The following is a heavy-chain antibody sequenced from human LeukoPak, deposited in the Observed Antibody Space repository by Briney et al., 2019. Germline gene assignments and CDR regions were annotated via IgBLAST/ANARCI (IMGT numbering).Heavy chain of an antibody. CDR1: GVSISSYY. V-gene: IGHV4-59*12. CDR3: ARGRGGGGSSNNWFDP. Sequence: KPSETLSLTCTVSGVSISSYYWSWIRQPPGKGLEWVGYIYYSGTTNYNPSLKSRVTISVDTSKNQFSLNLISVTAADTAVYFCARGRGGGGSSNNWFDPWGQGTLVTVSS. J-gene: IGHJ5*02. D-gene: IGHD2-15*01. CDR2: IYYSGTT.